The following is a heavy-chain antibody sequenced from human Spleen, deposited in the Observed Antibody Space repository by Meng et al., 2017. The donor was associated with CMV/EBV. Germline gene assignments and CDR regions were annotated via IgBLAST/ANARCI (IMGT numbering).Heavy chain of an antibody. CDR2: IGSKNYGGPT. V-gene: IGHV3-49*04. Sequence: SLKTSCTCSGFTFRLSALSWVRQAPGKGLEWVGFIGSKNYGGPTHYAASVEGRFSISRDDSKNIAYLDMGSLKTEDTAVYYCTRKHGDTLRGVLDYWGQGSLVTVSS. CDR1: GFTFRLSA. CDR3: TRKHGDTLRGVLDY. D-gene: IGHD5-18*01. J-gene: IGHJ4*02.